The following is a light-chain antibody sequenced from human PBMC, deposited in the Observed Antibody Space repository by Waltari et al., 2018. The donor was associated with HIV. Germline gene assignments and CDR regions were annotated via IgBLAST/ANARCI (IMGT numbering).Light chain of an antibody. Sequence: QSALTQPASVSGSPGQSITISCTGTSSAVGGYNHVSWYQQHPGKAPKVMIYDVSKRPSGVSNRFSGSKSGNTASLTISGLQAEDEADYYCCSYVGSSTWVFGGGTKLTVL. J-gene: IGLJ3*02. V-gene: IGLV2-23*02. CDR3: CSYVGSSTWV. CDR1: SSAVGGYNH. CDR2: DVS.